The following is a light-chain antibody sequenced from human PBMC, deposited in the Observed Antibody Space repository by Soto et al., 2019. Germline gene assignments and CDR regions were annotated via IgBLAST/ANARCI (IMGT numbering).Light chain of an antibody. Sequence: QSVLTQPRSVSGSPGQSVTISCTGTSSDVGGYNYVSWYQQHPGKAPKLMIYDVSKRPSGVPDRFSGSKSGNTASLPISGLQAEDEADYYCCSYAGSYTFGVFGTGTKVTVL. J-gene: IGLJ1*01. V-gene: IGLV2-11*01. CDR1: SSDVGGYNY. CDR2: DVS. CDR3: CSYAGSYTFGV.